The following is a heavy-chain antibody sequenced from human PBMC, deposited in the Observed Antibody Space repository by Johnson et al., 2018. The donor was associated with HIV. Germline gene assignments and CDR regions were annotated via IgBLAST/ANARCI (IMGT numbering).Heavy chain of an antibody. CDR3: ARDQIAAAGAFDI. D-gene: IGHD6-13*01. CDR1: GFTVSSNY. CDR2: IKHDGSEK. Sequence: EKLVESGGGLVQPGGSLRLSCAASGFTVSSNYMSWVRQAPGKGLEWVANIKHDGSEKYYVDSVKGRFTISRDNARNSLYLQMNSLRAEDTALYYCARDQIAAAGAFDIWGQGTMVTVSS. J-gene: IGHJ3*02. V-gene: IGHV3-7*03.